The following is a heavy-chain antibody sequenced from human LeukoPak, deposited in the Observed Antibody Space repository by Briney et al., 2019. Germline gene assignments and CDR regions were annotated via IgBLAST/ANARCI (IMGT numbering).Heavy chain of an antibody. Sequence: ASVKVSCKASGYTFTGFYMHWVRQAPGQGLEWMGWINPNSGDANYAQKFQDRVTMTRDTSISIAYMELSRLRSDDTAVYYCARVGRYYDSTGSLDYWGQGALVTVSS. V-gene: IGHV1-2*02. CDR2: INPNSGDA. CDR1: GYTFTGFY. J-gene: IGHJ4*02. D-gene: IGHD3-22*01. CDR3: ARVGRYYDSTGSLDY.